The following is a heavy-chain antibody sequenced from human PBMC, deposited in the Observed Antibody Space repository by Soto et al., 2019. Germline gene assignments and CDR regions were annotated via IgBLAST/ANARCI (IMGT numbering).Heavy chain of an antibody. D-gene: IGHD4-17*01. Sequence: EVQLVESGGGLVQPGGSLRLSCAVSGFTFSSFTMMWVRQAPGKGLEWVSYISTSSSSIYYAGSVEGRFTISRDNAKNSLYLQMNSLRAEDTAVYYCARDGDYGDYVSRFLDYWGQGTRVTVSS. J-gene: IGHJ4*02. CDR2: ISTSSSSI. CDR1: GFTFSSFT. CDR3: ARDGDYGDYVSRFLDY. V-gene: IGHV3-48*01.